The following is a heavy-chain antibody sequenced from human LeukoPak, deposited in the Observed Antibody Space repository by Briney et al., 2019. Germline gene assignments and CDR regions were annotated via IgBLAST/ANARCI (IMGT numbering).Heavy chain of an antibody. Sequence: GGSLRLSCAASGFTFSTYWMHWVRQAPGKGLVWVSRINSDGSRTTYADSVKGRFTISRDNAKNTLYLQMNSLRTEDTAVYYCARNYYDSSAYYYFDYWGQGTLVTVSS. CDR2: INSDGSRT. CDR1: GFTFSTYW. V-gene: IGHV3-74*01. J-gene: IGHJ4*02. D-gene: IGHD3-22*01. CDR3: ARNYYDSSAYYYFDY.